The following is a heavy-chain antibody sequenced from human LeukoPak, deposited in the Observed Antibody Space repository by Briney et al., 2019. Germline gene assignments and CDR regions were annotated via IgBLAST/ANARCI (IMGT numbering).Heavy chain of an antibody. D-gene: IGHD6-6*01. V-gene: IGHV3-20*04. CDR2: INWNGGST. CDR1: GFTFDDYG. CDR3: ARAYSCSSCFDY. Sequence: GGSLRLSCAASGFTFDDYGMSWVRQAPGKGLEWVSGINWNGGSTGYADSVKSRFTISRDNAKNSLYLQMNSLRAEDTALYYCARAYSCSSCFDYWGQGTLVAVSS. J-gene: IGHJ4*02.